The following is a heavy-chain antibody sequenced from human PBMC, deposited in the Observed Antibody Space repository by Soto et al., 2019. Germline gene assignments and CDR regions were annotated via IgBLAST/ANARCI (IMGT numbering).Heavy chain of an antibody. CDR1: GFTFSNYW. CDR2: INSDGSVS. D-gene: IGHD2-15*01. J-gene: IGHJ6*03. Sequence: EVQLVESGGGLVQPGGSLRLSCVASGFTFSNYWMYWVRQAPGEGLVWVSRINSDGSVSSYADSVKGRLTISRDNVKNTLYLQMDSLRAEDTAVYYCARGDCVGGTCYSLAGPFYYYMDVWGKGTTVTVFS. V-gene: IGHV3-74*01. CDR3: ARGDCVGGTCYSLAGPFYYYMDV.